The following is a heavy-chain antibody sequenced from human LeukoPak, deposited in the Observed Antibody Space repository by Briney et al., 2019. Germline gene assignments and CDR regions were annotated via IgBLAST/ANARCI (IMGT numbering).Heavy chain of an antibody. Sequence: PSETLSLTCAVSGYSISSGYYWGWIRQPPGKGLEWIGSIYHSGSTYYNPSLKSRVTISVDTSKNQFSLKLSSVTAADTAVYYCTAPYFDYWGQGTLVTVSS. CDR1: GYSISSGYY. CDR3: TAPYFDY. CDR2: IYHSGST. V-gene: IGHV4-38-2*01. J-gene: IGHJ4*02.